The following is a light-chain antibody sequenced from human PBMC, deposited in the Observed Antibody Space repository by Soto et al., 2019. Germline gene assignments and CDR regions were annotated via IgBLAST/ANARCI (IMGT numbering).Light chain of an antibody. V-gene: IGKV3-20*01. CDR2: GAS. CDR1: QSVSSSY. J-gene: IGKJ1*01. Sequence: EIVLTQSPGTLSLSPGERATRSCRASQSVSSSYLAWYQQKPGQAPRLLIYGASSRATGIPDRFSGSGSATDFTLTISRLEPEDFAVYYCQQYGVSPWTFGQGTKVEIK. CDR3: QQYGVSPWT.